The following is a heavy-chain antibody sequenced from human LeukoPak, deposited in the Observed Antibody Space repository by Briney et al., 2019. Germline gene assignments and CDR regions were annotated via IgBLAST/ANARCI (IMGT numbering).Heavy chain of an antibody. Sequence: ASVKVSCKASGYTFTGYYMHWVRQAPGQGLEWMGWINPNSGGTNYAQKLQGRVTMTTDTSTSTAYMELRSLRSDDTAVYYCARDRAPYGVRGVIHPVDYWGQGTLVTVSS. D-gene: IGHD3-10*01. CDR2: INPNSGGT. J-gene: IGHJ4*02. CDR1: GYTFTGYY. V-gene: IGHV1-2*02. CDR3: ARDRAPYGVRGVIHPVDY.